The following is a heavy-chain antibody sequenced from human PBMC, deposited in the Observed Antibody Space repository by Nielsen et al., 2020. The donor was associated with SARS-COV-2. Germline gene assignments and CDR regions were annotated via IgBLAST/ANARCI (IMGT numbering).Heavy chain of an antibody. J-gene: IGHJ4*02. CDR2: IYYSGST. V-gene: IGHV4-39*01. CDR1: GGSISSSSYY. Sequence: SETLPLTCTVSGGSISSSSYYRGWIRQPPGKGLEWIGSIYYSGSTYYNPSLKSRATISVDTSKNQFSLKLSSVTAADTAVYYCASHSSSWYVLSQFYFDYWGQGTLVTVSS. CDR3: ASHSSSWYVLSQFYFDY. D-gene: IGHD6-13*01.